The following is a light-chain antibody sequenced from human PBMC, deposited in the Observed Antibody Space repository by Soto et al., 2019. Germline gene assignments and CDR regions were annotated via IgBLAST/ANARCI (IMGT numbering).Light chain of an antibody. Sequence: QSVLTQPPSVSAAPGQKVAISCSGSSSNIGTYYVCWYQHVPGAAPKLLIYDNNERPSGIPDRFSGSKSGTSAILGITGLQTEDEADYHCGTWDSSLSAVVFGGGTKLTVL. J-gene: IGLJ2*01. CDR2: DNN. V-gene: IGLV1-51*01. CDR3: GTWDSSLSAVV. CDR1: SSNIGTYY.